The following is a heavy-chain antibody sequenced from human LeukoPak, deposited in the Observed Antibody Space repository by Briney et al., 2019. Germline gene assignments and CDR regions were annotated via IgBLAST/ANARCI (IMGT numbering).Heavy chain of an antibody. D-gene: IGHD6-13*01. CDR3: ARVGYSSSWSPSDY. Sequence: GGSLRLSCAASGFTFSNYWMHWVRQAPGKGLVWVSRINTDGSSTSYVDSLKGRFTISRDNAKNSLYLQMNSLGAEDTAVYYCARVGYSSSWSPSDYWGQGALVTVSS. J-gene: IGHJ4*02. CDR2: INTDGSST. V-gene: IGHV3-74*01. CDR1: GFTFSNYW.